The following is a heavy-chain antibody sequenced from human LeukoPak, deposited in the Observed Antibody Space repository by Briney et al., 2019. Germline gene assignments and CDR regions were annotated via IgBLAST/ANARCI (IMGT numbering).Heavy chain of an antibody. CDR2: IYYSGST. CDR1: GGSISSYY. D-gene: IGHD5-12*01. CDR3: ARDQRWLRFLDY. Sequence: KTSETLSLTCTVSGGSISSYYWSWIRQPPGKGLEWIGYIYYSGSTNYNPSLKSRVTISVDTSKNQFSLKLSSVTAADTAVYYCARDQRWLRFLDYWGQGTLVTVSS. J-gene: IGHJ4*02. V-gene: IGHV4-59*12.